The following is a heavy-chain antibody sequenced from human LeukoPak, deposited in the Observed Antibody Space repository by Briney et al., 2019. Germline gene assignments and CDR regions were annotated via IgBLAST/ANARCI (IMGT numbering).Heavy chain of an antibody. CDR1: GFTVSTNY. CDR2: IYSGGST. V-gene: IGHV3-53*01. D-gene: IGHD6-19*01. CDR3: ARGWYSSGWYYFDY. Sequence: PGGSLRLSCAASGFTVSTNYMSWVRHAPGKGLECVSVIYSGGSTYSADSVKGRFTISTDNSKNTLYLQMNSLRAEDTAVDYCARGWYSSGWYYFDYWGQGTLVTVSS. J-gene: IGHJ4*02.